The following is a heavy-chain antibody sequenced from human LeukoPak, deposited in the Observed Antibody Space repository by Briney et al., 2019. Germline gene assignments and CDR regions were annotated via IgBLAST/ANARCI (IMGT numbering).Heavy chain of an antibody. CDR1: GYSFTNYW. J-gene: IGHJ3*02. V-gene: IGHV5-51*01. CDR2: IYPGDSDA. CDR3: ARLALYGDFYAFDI. D-gene: IGHD4-17*01. Sequence: GESLKISCKGSGYSFTNYWIGWVRQMPGKGLKWMGIIYPGDSDARYSPSFQGQVTISADKSISTAYLQWSSLKASDTAMYYCARLALYGDFYAFDIWGQGTMVTVSS.